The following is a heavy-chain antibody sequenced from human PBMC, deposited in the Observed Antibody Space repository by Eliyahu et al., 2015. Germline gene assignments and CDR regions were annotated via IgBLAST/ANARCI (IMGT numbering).Heavy chain of an antibody. CDR1: XXPSSSYS. D-gene: IGHD1-20*01. CDR3: ASYRITEGHLEH. V-gene: IGHV4-4*07. CDR2: IYSNGNT. J-gene: IGHJ1*01. Sequence: QVQLQESGPGLVKPSETLSLTXTXXXXPSSSYSWXWIRHPAGXGLEWXGXIYSNGNTYYNPSLKSRLTMSVDASKNQLSLKLSSVTAADTAVYYCASYRITEGHLEHWGQGTLVSVSS.